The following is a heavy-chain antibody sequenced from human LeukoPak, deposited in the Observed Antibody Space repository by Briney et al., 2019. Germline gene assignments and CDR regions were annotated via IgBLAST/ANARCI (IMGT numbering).Heavy chain of an antibody. Sequence: GGSLRLSCAASGFTFSSYGMHWVRQAPGKGLEWVAFIRYDGSNKYYADSVKGRFTISRDNSKNTLYLQMNSLRAEDTAVYYCARADDYSNYQIDYWGQGTLVTVSS. J-gene: IGHJ4*02. V-gene: IGHV3-30*02. CDR3: ARADDYSNYQIDY. CDR1: GFTFSSYG. CDR2: IRYDGSNK. D-gene: IGHD4-11*01.